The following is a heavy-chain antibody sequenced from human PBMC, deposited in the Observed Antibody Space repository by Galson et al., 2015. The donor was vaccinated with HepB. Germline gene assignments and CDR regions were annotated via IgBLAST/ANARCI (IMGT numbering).Heavy chain of an antibody. CDR1: GYSFTSYW. CDR3: ARFSGGGRSYAGDAFDV. V-gene: IGHV5-10-1*01. Sequence: QSGAEVKKPGEFLRISCKGSGYSFTSYWITWVRQMPGKGLEWMGKIDPSDSYTNYSPSFQGHVTISADKSISTAYLQWSSLKASDTAMYYCARFSGGGRSYAGDAFDVWGQGTMVTVSS. CDR2: IDPSDSYT. J-gene: IGHJ3*01. D-gene: IGHD6-19*01.